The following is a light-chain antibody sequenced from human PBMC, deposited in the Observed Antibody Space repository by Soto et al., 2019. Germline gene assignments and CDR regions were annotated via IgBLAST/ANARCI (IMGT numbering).Light chain of an antibody. Sequence: EIVLTQSPGTLSLSPGERATLSCRASQSVRSNCLAWYQHKPGQAPRLLIYGTSSRATDIPDRFTGSVSGTDLTLTISRLELEDFAVYSCQKYGRPTQTLSQGTKVDIK. CDR1: QSVRSNC. J-gene: IGKJ1*01. V-gene: IGKV3-20*01. CDR2: GTS. CDR3: QKYGRPTQT.